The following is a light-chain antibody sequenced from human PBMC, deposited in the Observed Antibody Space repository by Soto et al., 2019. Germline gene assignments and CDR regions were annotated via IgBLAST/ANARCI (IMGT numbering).Light chain of an antibody. Sequence: EIVLTQSPATLSLSPGERATLSCRASQSVSSYLAWYQQKPGQAPRLHIYDASNRATGIPARFSGSGSGTDFTLTISSLEPEDFAVYYCQQRSNLGTLTFGGGTKVEIK. CDR1: QSVSSY. V-gene: IGKV3-11*01. J-gene: IGKJ4*01. CDR2: DAS. CDR3: QQRSNLGTLT.